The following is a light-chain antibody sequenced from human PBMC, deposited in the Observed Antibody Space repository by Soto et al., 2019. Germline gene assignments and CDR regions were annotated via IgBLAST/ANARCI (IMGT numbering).Light chain of an antibody. CDR3: QQYSTYPWT. CDR2: DAS. J-gene: IGKJ1*01. CDR1: QSISSW. V-gene: IGKV1-5*01. Sequence: DIQMTQSPSTLSASVGDRVTITCRASQSISSWLAWYQQKPGKAPKFLIFDASSLESGVPSRFSGSGSATEFNLTISSLQPDDFAPYYCQQYSTYPWTFGQGTKVEIK.